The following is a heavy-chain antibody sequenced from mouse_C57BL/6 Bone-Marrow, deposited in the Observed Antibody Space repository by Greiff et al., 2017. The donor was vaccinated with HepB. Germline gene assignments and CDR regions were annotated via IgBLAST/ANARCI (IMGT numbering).Heavy chain of an antibody. D-gene: IGHD2-1*01. CDR1: GYTFTSYW. V-gene: IGHV1-64*01. Sequence: QVQLQQPGAELVKPGASVKLSCKASGYTFTSYWMHWVKQRPGQGLEWIGMIHPNSGSTNYNEKFKSKATLTVDKSSSTAYMQLSSLTSEDSAVYYCAGLQWYPNWDYFDYWGQGTTLTVSS. CDR3: AGLQWYPNWDYFDY. J-gene: IGHJ2*01. CDR2: IHPNSGST.